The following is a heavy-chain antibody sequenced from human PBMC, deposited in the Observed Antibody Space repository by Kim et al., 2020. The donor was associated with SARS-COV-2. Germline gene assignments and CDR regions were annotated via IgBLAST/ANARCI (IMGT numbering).Heavy chain of an antibody. CDR3: AKMGRHIVVVTAADY. CDR2: ISYDGSNK. Sequence: GGSLRLSCAASGFTFSSYGMHWVRQAPGKGLEWVAVISYDGSNKYYADSVKGRFTISRDNSKNTLYLQMNSLRAEDTAVYYCAKMGRHIVVVTAADYWGQGTLVTVSS. J-gene: IGHJ4*02. CDR1: GFTFSSYG. D-gene: IGHD2-21*02. V-gene: IGHV3-30*18.